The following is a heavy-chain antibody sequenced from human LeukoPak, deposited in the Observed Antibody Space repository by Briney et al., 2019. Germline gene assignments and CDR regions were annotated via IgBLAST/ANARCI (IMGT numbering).Heavy chain of an antibody. V-gene: IGHV1-8*01. J-gene: IGHJ5*02. CDR3: ARGRLERGNKNWFDP. CDR1: GYTFTSYD. D-gene: IGHD1-26*01. CDR2: MNPNSGNT. Sequence: ASVTVSCKASGYTFTSYDINWVRQATGQGLEWMGWMNPNSGNTGYAQKFQGRVTMTRNTSISTAYMELSSLRSEDTAVYYCARGRLERGNKNWFDPWGQGTLVTVSS.